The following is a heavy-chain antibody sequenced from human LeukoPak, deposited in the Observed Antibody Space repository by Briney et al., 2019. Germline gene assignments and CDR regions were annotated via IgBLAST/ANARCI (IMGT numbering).Heavy chain of an antibody. CDR1: GFTFSSYG. J-gene: IGHJ3*02. Sequence: PGGSLRLSCAASGFTFSSYGMSWVRQAPGKGLEWVSAISGSGGSTYYADSVKGRFTISRDNSKNTLYLQMNSLRAEDTAVYYCAKADSRSVVGVDAFDIWSQGTMVTVSS. D-gene: IGHD2-15*01. CDR2: ISGSGGST. V-gene: IGHV3-23*01. CDR3: AKADSRSVVGVDAFDI.